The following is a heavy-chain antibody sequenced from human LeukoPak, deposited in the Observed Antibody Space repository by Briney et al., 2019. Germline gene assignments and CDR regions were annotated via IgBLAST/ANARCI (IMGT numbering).Heavy chain of an antibody. J-gene: IGHJ4*02. CDR2: IYYSGGT. V-gene: IGHV4-59*01. D-gene: IGHD2-21*02. CDR1: GVSISSYY. CDR3: ARVGDSDYFDY. Sequence: SETLSLTCTVSGVSISSYYWSWIRQPPGKGLEWIGYIYYSGGTNYNPHLKSRVTISVDTSKNQFSLKLSSVTAADTAVYYCARVGDSDYFDYWGQGTLVTVSS.